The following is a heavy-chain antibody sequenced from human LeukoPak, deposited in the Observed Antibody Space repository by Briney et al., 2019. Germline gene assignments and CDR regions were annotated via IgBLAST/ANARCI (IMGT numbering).Heavy chain of an antibody. Sequence: SQTLSLTCTVSGGSISNYHWSWIRQSPGKGLEWIGYIYYSGDTNYNPSLKSRLTISLDTSKNQVSLRLSSVTAADTAVYHCARKDGDLWGQGTLVTVSS. V-gene: IGHV4-59*08. J-gene: IGHJ5*02. CDR3: ARKDGDL. CDR1: GGSISNYH. CDR2: IYYSGDT.